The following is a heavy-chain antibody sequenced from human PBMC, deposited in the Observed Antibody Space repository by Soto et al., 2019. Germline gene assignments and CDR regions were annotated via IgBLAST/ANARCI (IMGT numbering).Heavy chain of an antibody. D-gene: IGHD3-3*01. Sequence: ASVKVSCKASGYTFTGYYMHWVRQAPGQGLEWMGWINPNSGGTNYAQKFQGWVTMTRDTSISTAYMELSRLRSDDTAVYYCERDRRYDFWSGYLSSEYYYYYGMDAWGQGTTVTVSS. CDR1: GYTFTGYY. J-gene: IGHJ6*02. CDR3: ERDRRYDFWSGYLSSEYYYYYGMDA. CDR2: INPNSGGT. V-gene: IGHV1-2*04.